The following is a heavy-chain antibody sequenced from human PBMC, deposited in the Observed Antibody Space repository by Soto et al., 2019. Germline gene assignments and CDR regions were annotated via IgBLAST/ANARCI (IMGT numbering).Heavy chain of an antibody. D-gene: IGHD2-2*01. V-gene: IGHV3-74*01. CDR3: ARVRYCSSTSCYLGYFDL. Sequence: EVQLVESGGGLVQPGVCLRLSCAASGFTFSSYWTHWVRQAPGKGLVWVSRINSDRSSTTYADSVKGRFTISRDNAKNTLYLQMNSLRAEDTAVYYCARVRYCSSTSCYLGYFDLWGRGTLVTVAS. CDR2: INSDRSST. J-gene: IGHJ2*01. CDR1: GFTFSSYW.